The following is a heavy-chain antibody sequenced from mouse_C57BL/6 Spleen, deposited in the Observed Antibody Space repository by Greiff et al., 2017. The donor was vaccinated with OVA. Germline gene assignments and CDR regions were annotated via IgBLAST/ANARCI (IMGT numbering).Heavy chain of an antibody. CDR2: LSSGGGYI. CDR3: TRAPYDYDIYYAMDY. Sequence: EVKLVESGEGLVKPGGSLKLSCAASGFTFSSYAMSWVRQTPEKRLEWVAYLSSGGGYIYYAETVKGRFTISRDNARNTLYLQMSSLKSEDTAMYYCTRAPYDYDIYYAMDYWGQGTSVTVSS. J-gene: IGHJ4*01. V-gene: IGHV5-9-1*02. CDR1: GFTFSSYA. D-gene: IGHD2-4*01.